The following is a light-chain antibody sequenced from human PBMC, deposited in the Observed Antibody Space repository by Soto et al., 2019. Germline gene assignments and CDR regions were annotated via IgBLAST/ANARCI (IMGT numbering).Light chain of an antibody. CDR2: EVS. CDR1: SSDVGSYNL. Sequence: QSALTQPASVSGSPGQSITISCTGTSSDVGSYNLVSWYQQHPGKAPKLMIYEVSKLPSGVSNRFSGSKSGNTASLTISGLQAEDEADYYCCSYAGSSTLVFGGGTKVTVL. V-gene: IGLV2-23*02. J-gene: IGLJ3*02. CDR3: CSYAGSSTLV.